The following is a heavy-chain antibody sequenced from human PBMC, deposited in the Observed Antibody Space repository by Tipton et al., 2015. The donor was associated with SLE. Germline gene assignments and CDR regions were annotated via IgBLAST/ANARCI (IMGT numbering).Heavy chain of an antibody. CDR1: GGSFSGYY. Sequence: TLSLTCAVYGGSFSGYYWSRFRQPPGKGLEWIGEINHSGRPNYNPSLKSRVTISVDTYKNQFSLKLSSVTAADTAVYYCARLTYYYDSYDAFDIWGQGTMVTVSS. CDR3: ARLTYYYDSYDAFDI. J-gene: IGHJ3*02. CDR2: INHSGRP. V-gene: IGHV4-34*01. D-gene: IGHD3-22*01.